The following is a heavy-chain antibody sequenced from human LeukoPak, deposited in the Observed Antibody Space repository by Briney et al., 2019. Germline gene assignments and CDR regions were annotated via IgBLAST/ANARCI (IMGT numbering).Heavy chain of an antibody. CDR2: IKGGSGIP. Sequence: ASVKVSCKASGYMFTGHYMHWVRQAPGQGLEFLAWIKGGSGIPKYAQKFQGRVTLTRDTSISTAYMELTELTSDDTAVYYCARELQYSREGYAFDLWGQGTMVTVSS. V-gene: IGHV1-2*02. D-gene: IGHD4-11*01. CDR1: GYMFTGHY. J-gene: IGHJ3*01. CDR3: ARELQYSREGYAFDL.